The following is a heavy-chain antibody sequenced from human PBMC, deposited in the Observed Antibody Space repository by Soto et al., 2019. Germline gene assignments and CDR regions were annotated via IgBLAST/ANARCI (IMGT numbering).Heavy chain of an antibody. V-gene: IGHV1-2*02. D-gene: IGHD3-22*01. CDR1: GYTFTGYY. J-gene: IGHJ6*02. CDR3: AGDLTSYYDSINYYYGMDV. Sequence: ASVKVSCKASGYTFTGYYMHWVRQAPGQGLEWMGWINPNSGGTNYAQKFQGRVTMTRDTSISTAYMELSRLRSDDTAVYYCAGDLTSYYDSINYYYGMDVWGQGTTVTVSS. CDR2: INPNSGGT.